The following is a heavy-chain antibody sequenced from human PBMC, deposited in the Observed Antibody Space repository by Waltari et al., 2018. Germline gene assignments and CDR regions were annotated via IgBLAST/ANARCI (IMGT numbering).Heavy chain of an antibody. D-gene: IGHD7-27*01. CDR1: GGPFIVSP. CDR3: ARTWGNSPPLGWLDP. J-gene: IGHJ5*02. CDR2: ISHSGVP. Sequence: QVQLHQWGAGLLKPPETLSLTRAASGGPFIVSPWSWIRQPPGKGLEWIGEISHSGVPHYNPSLRSRVTMSVDTIKKRFSLKLTSVTAADTAVYFCARTWGNSPPLGWLDPWGQGTRVTISS. V-gene: IGHV4-34*01.